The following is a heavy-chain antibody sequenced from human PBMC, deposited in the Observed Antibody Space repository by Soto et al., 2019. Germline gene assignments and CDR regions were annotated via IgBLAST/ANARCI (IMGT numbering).Heavy chain of an antibody. CDR2: ITWNSGST. J-gene: IGHJ4*02. Sequence: EVQLVESGGGLVQPGRSLRLSCAASGFTFDDYAMHWVRQVPGKGLEWVSGITWNSGSTDYADSVKGRFTISRDNPKNSLYLQMHSLRTEDTAFYYCAKAAYSSSKITDFDYWGQGTLVTVSS. D-gene: IGHD3-22*01. CDR1: GFTFDDYA. V-gene: IGHV3-9*01. CDR3: AKAAYSSSKITDFDY.